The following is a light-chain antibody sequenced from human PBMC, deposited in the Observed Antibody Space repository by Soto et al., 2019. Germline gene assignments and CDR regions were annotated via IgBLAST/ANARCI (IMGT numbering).Light chain of an antibody. CDR2: RNR. V-gene: IGLV3-9*01. J-gene: IGLJ2*01. CDR3: QVWDSSTGVV. Sequence: SYELTQPLSVSVAPGQTARITCGGTNIGSKNVHWYQQKPGQAPVLVIYRNRNRPSGIPERFSGSNSGNTATLTISRAQAGDEADYYCQVWDSSTGVVFGGGTKLTVL. CDR1: NIGSKN.